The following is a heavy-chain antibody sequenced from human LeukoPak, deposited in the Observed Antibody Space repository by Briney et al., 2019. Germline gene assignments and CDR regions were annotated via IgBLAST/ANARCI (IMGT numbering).Heavy chain of an antibody. CDR1: GGSISSYY. J-gene: IGHJ4*02. V-gene: IGHV4-59*08. D-gene: IGHD2-15*01. CDR2: IYYSGST. Sequence: SETLSLTCTVSGGSISSYYWSWIRQPPGKGLEWIGYIYYSGSTNYNPSLKSRVTISVDTSKNQFSLKLSSVTAADTAVYYCARSYSVVVAAIDYWGQGTLVTVSS. CDR3: ARSYSVVVAAIDY.